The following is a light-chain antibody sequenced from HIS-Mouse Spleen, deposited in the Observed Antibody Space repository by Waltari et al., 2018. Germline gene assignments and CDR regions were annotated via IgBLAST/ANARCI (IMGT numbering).Light chain of an antibody. Sequence: QSALTQPASVSGSPGQSITISCTGPSSDVGGYNYVSWYQQHPGKAPKLMIYEVSNRPSGVSHRFSGSKSGNTASLTISGLQAEDEADYYCSSYTSSSTYVFGTGTKVTVL. J-gene: IGLJ1*01. V-gene: IGLV2-14*01. CDR3: SSYTSSSTYV. CDR1: SSDVGGYNY. CDR2: EVS.